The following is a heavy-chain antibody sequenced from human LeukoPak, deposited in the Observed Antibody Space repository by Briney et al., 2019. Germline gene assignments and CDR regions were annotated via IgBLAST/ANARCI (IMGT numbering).Heavy chain of an antibody. CDR2: IYYSGST. Sequence: PSETLSLTCTVSGSSISSSSYYWGWIRQPPGKGLEWIGSIYYSGSTYYNPSLKSRVTISVDTSKNQFSLKLSSVTAADTAVYYCARDQGEYSSSSGWFDPWGQGTLVTVSS. J-gene: IGHJ5*02. V-gene: IGHV4-39*07. CDR1: GSSISSSSYY. CDR3: ARDQGEYSSSSGWFDP. D-gene: IGHD6-6*01.